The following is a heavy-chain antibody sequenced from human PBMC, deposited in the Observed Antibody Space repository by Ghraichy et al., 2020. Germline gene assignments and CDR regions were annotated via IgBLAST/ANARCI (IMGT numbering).Heavy chain of an antibody. D-gene: IGHD6-13*01. V-gene: IGHV3-23*01. Sequence: GESLNISCAASGFTLRNYAMTWVRQGPGKGLEWVSTISGGGDSTYYADSVKDRFTISRDNSNNTLYLQMNSLRAEDTAVYYCAKGATAWYLTYLDRWAQGTLVTVSS. J-gene: IGHJ4*02. CDR2: ISGGGDST. CDR1: GFTLRNYA. CDR3: AKGATAWYLTYLDR.